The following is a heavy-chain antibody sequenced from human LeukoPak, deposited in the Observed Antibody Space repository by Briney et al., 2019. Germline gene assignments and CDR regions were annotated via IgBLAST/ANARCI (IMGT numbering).Heavy chain of an antibody. CDR1: GFTFSSYA. CDR3: AKDSRGSNVRAFGY. D-gene: IGHD2-8*01. V-gene: IGHV3-23*01. Sequence: GGSLRLSCAASGFTFSSYAITWGRQAPGKGLEWVSAISGSGASTYYADSVKGRFTISRDNSKNTVYLQMNSLRAEDTALYYCAKDSRGSNVRAFGYWGQGILVTVSS. CDR2: ISGSGAST. J-gene: IGHJ4*02.